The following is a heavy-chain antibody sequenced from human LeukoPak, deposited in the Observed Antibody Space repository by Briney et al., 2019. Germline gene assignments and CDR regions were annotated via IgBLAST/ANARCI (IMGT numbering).Heavy chain of an antibody. V-gene: IGHV3-48*03. J-gene: IGHJ3*02. CDR3: ARGALEGITMIPKGDDAFDI. CDR1: GFTFSSYE. CDR2: ISSSGSTI. Sequence: GGSLRLSCAASGFTFSSYEMNWVRQAPGKGLEWVSYISSSGSTIYYADSVKGRFTISRDNAKISLYLQMNSLRAEDTAVYYCARGALEGITMIPKGDDAFDIWGQGTMVTVSS. D-gene: IGHD3-22*01.